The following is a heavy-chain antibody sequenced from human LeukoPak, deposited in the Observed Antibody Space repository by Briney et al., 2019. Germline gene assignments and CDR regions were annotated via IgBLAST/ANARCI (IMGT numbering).Heavy chain of an antibody. V-gene: IGHV3-74*01. J-gene: IGHJ4*02. CDR2: INSDGSTA. CDR1: GFTFSIYW. Sequence: PGGSLRLSCAVSGFTFSIYWMHWVRQAPGKGLVRVSHINSDGSTATYADSVKGRFTISRDNAKNTLHLQMNSLRAEDTAVYYCVRDRHYSADYWGQGTLVTVSS. CDR3: VRDRHYSADY. D-gene: IGHD2-15*01.